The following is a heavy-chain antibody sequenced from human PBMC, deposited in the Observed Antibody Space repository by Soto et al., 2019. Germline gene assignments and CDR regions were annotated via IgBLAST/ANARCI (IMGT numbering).Heavy chain of an antibody. V-gene: IGHV1-8*01. CDR3: ARGLGAKVATRLGYGMDV. D-gene: IGHD5-12*01. CDR2: MNPNSGNT. Sequence: QVQLVQSGAEVKKPGASVKVSCKATGYTFTSYDINWVRQATGQGLEWMGWMNPNSGNTGYAQKFQGRVTMTRNTSISTAYMELSSLRSEDTAVYYCARGLGAKVATRLGYGMDVWVQGTTVTVSS. CDR1: GYTFTSYD. J-gene: IGHJ6*02.